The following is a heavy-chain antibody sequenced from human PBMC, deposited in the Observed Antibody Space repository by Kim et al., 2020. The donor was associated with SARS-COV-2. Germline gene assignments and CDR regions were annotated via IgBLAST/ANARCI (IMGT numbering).Heavy chain of an antibody. D-gene: IGHD4-4*01. V-gene: IGHV3-21*01. CDR3: AREPYSNYGSWDV. J-gene: IGHJ6*04. CDR1: GFTFSSYS. CDR2: ISSSSYI. Sequence: GGSLRLSCAASGFTFSSYSMNWVRQAPGKGLEWVSSISSSSYIYYADSVKGRFTISRDNAKNSLYLQMNSLRAEDTAVYYCAREPYSNYGSWDVWGKGTTVTVSS.